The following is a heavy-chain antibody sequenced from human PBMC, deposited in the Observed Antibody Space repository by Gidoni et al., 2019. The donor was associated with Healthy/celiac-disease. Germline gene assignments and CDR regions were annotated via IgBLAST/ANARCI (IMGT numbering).Heavy chain of an antibody. CDR3: AKDLAGPTEQWLPEGTSVY. CDR2: ISGSGGST. D-gene: IGHD6-19*01. J-gene: IGHJ4*02. V-gene: IGHV3-23*01. Sequence: EVQLLESGGGLVQPGGSLRLSCAASGFTFSSYAMSWVRQAPGKGLEWVSAISGSGGSTYYADSVKGRFTISRDNSKNTLYLQMNSLRAEDTAVYYCAKDLAGPTEQWLPEGTSVYWGQGTLVTVSS. CDR1: GFTFSSYA.